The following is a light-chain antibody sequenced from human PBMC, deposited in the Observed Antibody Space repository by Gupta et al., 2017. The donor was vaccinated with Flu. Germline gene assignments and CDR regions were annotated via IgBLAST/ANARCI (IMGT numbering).Light chain of an antibody. J-gene: IGLJ1*01. Sequence: SMSVSPGQTATITCTGDKMGDKSACWYQQKAGQSPILVIYQDTKRPSGIPERFSGSNSGNTATLTISGAQAMDEADYYCQAWDSITAGVFGTGTKVT. CDR2: QDT. CDR3: QAWDSITAGV. V-gene: IGLV3-1*01. CDR1: KMGDKS.